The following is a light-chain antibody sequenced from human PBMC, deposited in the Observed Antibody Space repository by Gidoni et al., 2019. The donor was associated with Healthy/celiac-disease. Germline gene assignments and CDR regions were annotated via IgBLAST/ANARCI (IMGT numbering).Light chain of an antibody. J-gene: IGLJ2*01. Sequence: QSVLTQPPSVSEAPRQRVTISCSGSSSNIGNNAVNWYQQLPGKAPKLLIYYDDLLPSGVSDRFSGSKSGTSAPLAISGLQSEDEADYYCAAWDDRLNALVFGGGTKLTVL. V-gene: IGLV1-36*01. CDR2: YDD. CDR3: AAWDDRLNALV. CDR1: SSNIGNNA.